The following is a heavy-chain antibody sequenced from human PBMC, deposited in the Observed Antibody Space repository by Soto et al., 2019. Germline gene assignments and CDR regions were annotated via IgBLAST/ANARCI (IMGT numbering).Heavy chain of an antibody. CDR1: GGSVSSGSYY. CDR3: ARAEKPNDSSGYYYVGFRRINYFDY. Sequence: PSETLSLTCTVSGGSVSSGSYYWSWIRQPPGKGLEWIGYIYYSGSTNYNPSLKSRVTISVDTSKNQFSLKLSSVTAADTAVYYCARAEKPNDSSGYYYVGFRRINYFDYWGQGALVTVSS. D-gene: IGHD3-22*01. J-gene: IGHJ4*02. V-gene: IGHV4-61*01. CDR2: IYYSGST.